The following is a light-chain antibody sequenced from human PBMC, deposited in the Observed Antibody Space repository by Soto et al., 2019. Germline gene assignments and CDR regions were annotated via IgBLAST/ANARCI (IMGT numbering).Light chain of an antibody. CDR1: QAIADF. J-gene: IGKJ4*01. CDR2: DAA. CDR3: QQYDNLPLT. Sequence: DIQMTQSPSSLSASVGDRVTITCLASQAIADFLKWYQQQPGKAPNLLIHDAATLRTGGPSSFSGSRSGTDFTFTIRSLQPEDIARYYCQQYDNLPLTFGGGIQVEIK. V-gene: IGKV1-33*01.